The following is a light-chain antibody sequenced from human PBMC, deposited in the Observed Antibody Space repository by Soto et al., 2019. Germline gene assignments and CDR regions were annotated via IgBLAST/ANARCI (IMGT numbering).Light chain of an antibody. CDR1: QTISSW. CDR2: KAS. V-gene: IGKV1-5*03. J-gene: IGKJ4*01. CDR3: QQGSNWPPGLT. Sequence: DIQMTQSPSTLSASVGDRVTITCRASQTISSWLAWYQQKPGKAPKLLIYKASTLKSGVPSRFSGSGSGTDFTLTISSLEPEDFAVYYCQQGSNWPPGLTFGGGTKVDIK.